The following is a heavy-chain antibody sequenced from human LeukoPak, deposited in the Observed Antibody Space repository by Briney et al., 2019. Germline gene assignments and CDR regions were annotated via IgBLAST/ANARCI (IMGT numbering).Heavy chain of an antibody. Sequence: SETLSLTCTVSGGPISSYYWSWIWQPPGKGLEWIGYIYDTGSTNYNPSLKSRVTVSVDTSKNQFSLKLSSVTAADTAVYYCARMSYEYVWGGFDYWGQGTLVTVSP. CDR3: ARMSYEYVWGGFDY. D-gene: IGHD3-16*01. V-gene: IGHV4-59*01. J-gene: IGHJ4*02. CDR2: IYDTGST. CDR1: GGPISSYY.